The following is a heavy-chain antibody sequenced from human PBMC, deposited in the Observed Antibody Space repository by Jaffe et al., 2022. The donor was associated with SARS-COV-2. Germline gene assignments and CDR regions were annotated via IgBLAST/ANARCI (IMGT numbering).Heavy chain of an antibody. Sequence: EVQLVESGGGLVQPGGSLRLSCAASGFTLSRYWMSWVRQAPGKGLEWVADIKEDRSEEYYADSVKGRFTISRDNAKNSLFLQMNSLRAEDTAVYYCAREKFVDIIVVGGGRRNYYYGMDVWGQGTTVTVSS. D-gene: IGHD2-2*03. CDR1: GFTLSRYW. J-gene: IGHJ6*02. CDR3: AREKFVDIIVVGGGRRNYYYGMDV. V-gene: IGHV3-7*01. CDR2: IKEDRSEE.